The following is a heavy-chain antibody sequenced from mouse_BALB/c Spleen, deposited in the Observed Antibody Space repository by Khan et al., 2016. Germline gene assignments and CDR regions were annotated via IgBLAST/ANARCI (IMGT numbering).Heavy chain of an antibody. CDR2: IWSGGNT. CDR3: ARSGPDWCFDV. J-gene: IGHJ1*01. Sequence: QVQLKQSGPGLVQPSQNLSITCTVSGFSLSTYGVHWIRQSPGEGLEWLGVIWSGGNTEYNAAFISRLSITKDTYKRQVFFKMISVRPQDTAIYYGARSGPDWCFDVWGAGTPVTVSS. V-gene: IGHV2-2*01. CDR1: GFSLSTYG.